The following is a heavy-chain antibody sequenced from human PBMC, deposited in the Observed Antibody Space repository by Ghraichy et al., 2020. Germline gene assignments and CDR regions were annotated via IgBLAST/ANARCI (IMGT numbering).Heavy chain of an antibody. Sequence: SLRLSCAASGFTFSNFGMHWVRQAPGKGLEWVTLISYDGSKKYYGDSVKGRFTISRDNSKNALYLQMNSLRAEDTAVYYCAKDSSGWYASLNYFYYGMDVWGQGTTVTVSS. CDR1: GFTFSNFG. CDR2: ISYDGSKK. CDR3: AKDSSGWYASLNYFYYGMDV. V-gene: IGHV3-30*18. J-gene: IGHJ6*02. D-gene: IGHD6-19*01.